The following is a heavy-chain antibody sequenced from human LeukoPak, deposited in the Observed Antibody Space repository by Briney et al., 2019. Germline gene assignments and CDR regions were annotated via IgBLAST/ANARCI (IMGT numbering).Heavy chain of an antibody. V-gene: IGHV3-23*01. CDR2: ISGSGGST. J-gene: IGHJ4*02. Sequence: GGSLRLSCAASGFTFSSYAMSWVRQAPGKGLEWVSAISGSGGSTYYADSVKGRFTISRDNSKNTPYLQMNSLRAEDTAVYYCAKGGGSAWELLALDYWGQGTLVTVSS. CDR3: AKGGGSAWELLALDY. D-gene: IGHD1-26*01. CDR1: GFTFSSYA.